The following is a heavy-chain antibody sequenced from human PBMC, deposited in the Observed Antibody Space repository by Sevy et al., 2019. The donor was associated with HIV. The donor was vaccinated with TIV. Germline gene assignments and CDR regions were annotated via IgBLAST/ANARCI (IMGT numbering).Heavy chain of an antibody. CDR2: INPNSGGT. V-gene: IGHV1-2*06. CDR1: GYTFTGYY. D-gene: IGHD2-8*01. CDR3: ATLATRVFGDAFDI. Sequence: ASVKVSCKASGYTFTGYYMHWVRQAPGQGLEWMGRINPNSGGTNYAQKFQGRVTMTRDTSISTAYMELSRLRSDDTAVYYCATLATRVFGDAFDIWGQGTMVTVSS. J-gene: IGHJ3*02.